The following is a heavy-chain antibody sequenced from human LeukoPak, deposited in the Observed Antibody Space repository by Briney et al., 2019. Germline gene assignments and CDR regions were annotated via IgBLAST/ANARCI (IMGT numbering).Heavy chain of an antibody. CDR3: AKAPPKEHDFWSGYYNYMDV. J-gene: IGHJ6*03. CDR2: INHSGST. V-gene: IGHV4-34*01. D-gene: IGHD3-3*01. CDR1: GGSFSGYY. Sequence: SETLSLTCAVYGGSFSGYYWSWLRQPPGKGVEWIGEINHSGSTNYNTSLKRRVTISEETSKNQFALKQRYRDAADQAVYYWAKAPPKEHDFWSGYYNYMDVWGKGTTVTVSS.